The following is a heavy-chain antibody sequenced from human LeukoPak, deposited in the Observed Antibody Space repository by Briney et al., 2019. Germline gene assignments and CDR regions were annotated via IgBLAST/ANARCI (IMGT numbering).Heavy chain of an antibody. CDR1: GGSISSSNW. Sequence: PSETLSLTCAVSGGSISSSNWWSWVRQPPGKGLEWIGEIYHSGSTNYTPSLKSRVTISVDKSKNQFSLRLSSVTAADTAVYYCARILYGGNVARYWYFDLWGRGTLVTVSS. CDR2: IYHSGST. J-gene: IGHJ2*01. D-gene: IGHD4-23*01. V-gene: IGHV4-4*02. CDR3: ARILYGGNVARYWYFDL.